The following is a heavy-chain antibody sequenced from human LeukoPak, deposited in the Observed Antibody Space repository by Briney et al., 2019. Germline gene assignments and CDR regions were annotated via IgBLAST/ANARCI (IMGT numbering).Heavy chain of an antibody. CDR2: GDHSGST. J-gene: IGHJ5*02. Sequence: SETLSVTCTIAGGAISTYEGRWIRQSAGRGLEWIGNGDHSGSTTYHPSLKTPVTLSVDTSKHQFSLRLTSATAADTAVYYCAADRQAGGSGSYWFDPWPQGTLVSVSS. CDR3: AADRQAGGSGSYWFDP. CDR1: GGAISTYE. V-gene: IGHV4-59*01. D-gene: IGHD3-10*01.